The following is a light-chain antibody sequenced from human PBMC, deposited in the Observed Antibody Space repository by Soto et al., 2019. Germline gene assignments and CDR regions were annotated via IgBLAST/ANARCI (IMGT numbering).Light chain of an antibody. CDR3: QSYDRSLSGCV. J-gene: IGLJ1*01. V-gene: IGLV1-40*01. CDR1: DSNIGADHD. Sequence: QPVLTQPPSVSGAPGQRVTISCTGSDSNIGADHDVHWYQQLPGAAPKLLIYGNNNRPSGVPDRFSGSKSGTSASLAITGLQPDDEADYYCQSYDRSLSGCVFGTGTQLTVL. CDR2: GNN.